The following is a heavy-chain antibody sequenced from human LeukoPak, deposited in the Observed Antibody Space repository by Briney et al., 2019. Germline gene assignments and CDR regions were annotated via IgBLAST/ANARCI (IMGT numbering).Heavy chain of an antibody. V-gene: IGHV3-30*18. D-gene: IGHD6-19*01. CDR3: AKDWGSSDWYNYFDP. Sequence: QTGGSLRLSCAVSGFTIRIYGMHWVRQAPGKGLEWVAMISHDGGAEHYGDSVKGRFTISRVDSKNTLYLQMNSLSTEDTALYYCAKDWGSSDWYNYFDPWGQGTLVTVSS. CDR1: GFTIRIYG. J-gene: IGHJ5*02. CDR2: ISHDGGAE.